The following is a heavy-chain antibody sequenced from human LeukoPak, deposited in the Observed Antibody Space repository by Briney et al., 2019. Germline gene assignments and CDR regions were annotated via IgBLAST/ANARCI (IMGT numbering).Heavy chain of an antibody. CDR1: GGSISTYY. CDR2: VHFSGSL. J-gene: IGHJ6*03. D-gene: IGHD3-10*01. CDR3: ARQLYISGSYYAPMDV. Sequence: PSETLSLTCTVSGGSISTYYWSWIRQPPGKGLEWIASVHFSGSLYLNPSLKSRVTISIDTAKNQFSLKLSSVTAADTAVYFCARQLYISGSYYAPMDVWGKGTTVTIFS. V-gene: IGHV4-59*08.